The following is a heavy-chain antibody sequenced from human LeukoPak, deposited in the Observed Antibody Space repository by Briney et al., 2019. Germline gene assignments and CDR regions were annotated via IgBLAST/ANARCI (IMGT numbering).Heavy chain of an antibody. D-gene: IGHD5-12*01. Sequence: ASVRVSCKASGYTFTSYDINSVRQATGQGLEWMGWMNPNSGNTGYAQKLQGRVSMTTDTSTTTAYMVLRSLTSDDTALYYCARSSLGTITAGPFDYWGQGTLVTVSS. J-gene: IGHJ4*02. CDR3: ARSSLGTITAGPFDY. V-gene: IGHV1-8*01. CDR1: GYTFTSYD. CDR2: MNPNSGNT.